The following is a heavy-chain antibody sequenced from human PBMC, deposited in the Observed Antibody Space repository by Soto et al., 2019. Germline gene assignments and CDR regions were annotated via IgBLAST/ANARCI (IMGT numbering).Heavy chain of an antibody. J-gene: IGHJ6*02. CDR3: ARDLAVAEAAAYYHYGMDV. CDR1: GGSISSYY. Sequence: SETLSLTCTVSGGSISSYYWSWIRQPPGKGLEWIGYIYYSGSTNYNPSLKSRVTISVDTSKNQFSLKLSSVAAADTAVYYCARDLAVAEAAAYYHYGMDVWGQGTTVTVAS. D-gene: IGHD6-19*01. CDR2: IYYSGST. V-gene: IGHV4-59*01.